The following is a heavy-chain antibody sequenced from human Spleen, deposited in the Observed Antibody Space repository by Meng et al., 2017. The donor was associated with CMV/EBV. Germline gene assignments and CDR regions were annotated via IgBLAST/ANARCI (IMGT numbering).Heavy chain of an antibody. D-gene: IGHD2-15*01. V-gene: IGHV3-30*02. CDR3: ARALVVVAAFFDY. CDR1: GFTFSSYA. Sequence: GESLKISCAASGFTFSSYAMHWVRQAPGKGLEWVANIRFDGTNKYHADSVKGRFTISRDNSKNTLYFQMNSLGAEDTALYYCARALVVVAAFFDYWGQGTLVTVSS. CDR2: IRFDGTNK. J-gene: IGHJ4*02.